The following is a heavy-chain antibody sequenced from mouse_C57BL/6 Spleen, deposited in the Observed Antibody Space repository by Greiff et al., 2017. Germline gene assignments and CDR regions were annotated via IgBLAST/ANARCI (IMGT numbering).Heavy chain of an antibody. CDR2: ISYDGSN. J-gene: IGHJ3*01. Sequence: EVKLMESGPGLVKPSQSLSLTCSVTGYSITSGYYWNWIRQFPGNKLEWMGYISYDGSNNYNPSLKNRISITRDTSKNQFFLKLNSVTTEDTATYYCARGGNYEIFAYWGQGTLVTVSA. CDR1: GYSITSGYY. CDR3: ARGGNYEIFAY. V-gene: IGHV3-6*01. D-gene: IGHD2-1*01.